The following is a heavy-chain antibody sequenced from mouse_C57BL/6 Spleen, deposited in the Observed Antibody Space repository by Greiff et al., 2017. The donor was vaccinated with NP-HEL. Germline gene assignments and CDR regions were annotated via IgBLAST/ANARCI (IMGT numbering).Heavy chain of an antibody. V-gene: IGHV1-76*01. D-gene: IGHD2-5*01. CDR1: GYTFTDYY. J-gene: IGHJ4*01. CDR2: IYPGSGNT. CDR3: ARWYSNPLDAMDY. Sequence: QVHVKQSGAELVRPGASVKLSCKASGYTFTDYYINWVKQRPGQGLEWIARIYPGSGNTYYNEKFKGKATLTAEKSSSTAYMQLSSLTSEDSAVYFCARWYSNPLDAMDYWGQGTSVTVSS.